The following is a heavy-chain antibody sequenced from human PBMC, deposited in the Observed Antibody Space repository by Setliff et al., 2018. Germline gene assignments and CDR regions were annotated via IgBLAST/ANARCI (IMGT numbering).Heavy chain of an antibody. V-gene: IGHV1-18*01. J-gene: IGHJ6*03. Sequence: ASVKVSCKASGGTLSNYAISWVRQAPGQGLEWMAWISAYNGYIVYAQKFQGRVTVTTDTSTSTAYMELRSLRSDDTAVYYCARVPSYDSSGYYYYYYYYMDVWGKGTTVTVSS. D-gene: IGHD3-22*01. CDR3: ARVPSYDSSGYYYYYYYYMDV. CDR2: ISAYNGYI. CDR1: GGTLSNYA.